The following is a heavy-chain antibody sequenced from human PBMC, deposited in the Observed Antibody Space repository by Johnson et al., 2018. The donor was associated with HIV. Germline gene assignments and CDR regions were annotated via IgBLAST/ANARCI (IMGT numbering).Heavy chain of an antibody. CDR1: GLIVSDNY. J-gene: IGHJ3*02. Sequence: VQLVESGGGLMQPGGSLRLSCEASGLIVSDNYMNWVRQAPGKGLEWVSALYAGGPTYYADSVEGRFTISRDNAKNSLYLQRNSLRAGDTAVYYCARGGVTGEDHAFDIWGQGTMVTVSS. CDR3: ARGGVTGEDHAFDI. V-gene: IGHV3-53*01. CDR2: LYAGGPT. D-gene: IGHD7-27*01.